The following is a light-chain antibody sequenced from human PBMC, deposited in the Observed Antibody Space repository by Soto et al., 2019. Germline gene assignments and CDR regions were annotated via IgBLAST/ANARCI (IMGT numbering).Light chain of an antibody. Sequence: EIVLTQSPVTLCLSPGERATLSCRASQSVSSNYLAWYQQKRGQAPRLLIYAASARATGIPDRFSGSGSGTDFTLTISRLEPEDFAVYFCQLYGSSPPRYTFGQGTKVDIK. CDR2: AAS. V-gene: IGKV3-20*01. CDR1: QSVSSNY. J-gene: IGKJ2*01. CDR3: QLYGSSPPRYT.